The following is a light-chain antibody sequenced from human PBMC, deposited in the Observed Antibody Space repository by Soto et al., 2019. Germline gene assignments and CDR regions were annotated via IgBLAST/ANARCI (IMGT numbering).Light chain of an antibody. CDR3: QQYGSSPLYT. CDR1: QSVSSSY. CDR2: GPS. Sequence: EIVLTQSPGTLSLSPGERATLSCRASQSVSSSYLAWYQQKPGQAPRLLIYGPSARATGIPDRFSGSGSGTDFTLTIRRLEPEDFAVYYCQQYGSSPLYTFGQGTKLEIK. J-gene: IGKJ2*01. V-gene: IGKV3-20*01.